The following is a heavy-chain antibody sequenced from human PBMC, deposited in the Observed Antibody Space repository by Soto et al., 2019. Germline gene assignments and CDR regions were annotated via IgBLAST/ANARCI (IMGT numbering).Heavy chain of an antibody. CDR2: IIPILGIA. D-gene: IGHD3-16*01. CDR3: ARDLGLLTAFDY. CDR1: GGTFSSYT. J-gene: IGHJ4*02. Sequence: SVKVPCKASGGTFSSYTIGWVRQAPGQGLEWMGRIIPILGIANYAQKFQGRVTITADKSTGTAYMELSSLRSEDTAVYYCARDLGLLTAFDYWGQGTLVTVSS. V-gene: IGHV1-69*04.